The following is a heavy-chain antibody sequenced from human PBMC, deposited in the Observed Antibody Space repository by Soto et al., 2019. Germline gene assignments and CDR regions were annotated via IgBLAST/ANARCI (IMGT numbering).Heavy chain of an antibody. CDR3: GSDSATAMLYFDY. CDR2: INHSGST. J-gene: IGHJ4*02. Sequence: PSETLSLTCAVYGGSFSGYYWSWIRQPPGKGLEWIGEINHSGSTNYNPSLKSRVTISVDTSKNQFSLKLSSVTAADTAEYYCGSDSATAMLYFDYWGQGTLVTVS. CDR1: GGSFSGYY. V-gene: IGHV4-34*01. D-gene: IGHD5-18*01.